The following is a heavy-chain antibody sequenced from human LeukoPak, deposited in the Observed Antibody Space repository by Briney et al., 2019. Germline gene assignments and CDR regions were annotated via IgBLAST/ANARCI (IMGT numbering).Heavy chain of an antibody. CDR2: IWHDGSAE. Sequence: GGSLRLSCAPSGAFFSSYGMYRVRQAPGKGLEWVAVIWHDGSAEFYADSVKGRFSISRDDSKNTVYLQMNSLRAEDTALYYCAKDNRGGWSGYFDYWGQGVLVTVSS. CDR1: GAFFSSYG. V-gene: IGHV3-33*06. CDR3: AKDNRGGWSGYFDY. D-gene: IGHD6-19*01. J-gene: IGHJ4*02.